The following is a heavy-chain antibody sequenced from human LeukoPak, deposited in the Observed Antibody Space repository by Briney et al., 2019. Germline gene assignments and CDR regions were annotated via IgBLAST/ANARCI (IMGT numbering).Heavy chain of an antibody. CDR1: GFTFSSYA. J-gene: IGHJ5*02. CDR3: ARGYSSLDP. D-gene: IGHD6-19*01. V-gene: IGHV3-23*01. CDR2: ISSTGGST. Sequence: GGSLRLSCAASGFTFSSYAMSWVRQAPGKGLEWVSGISSTGGSTYYADSVKGRFTISRDNSKNTLYLHMSSLTAEDTAVYYCARGYSSLDPWGQGTLVTVSS.